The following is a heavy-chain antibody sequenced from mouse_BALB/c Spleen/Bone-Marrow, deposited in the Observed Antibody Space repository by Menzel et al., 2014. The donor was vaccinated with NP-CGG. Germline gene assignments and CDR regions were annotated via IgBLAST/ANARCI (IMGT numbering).Heavy chain of an antibody. V-gene: IGHV5-17*02. J-gene: IGHJ1*01. Sequence: EVKLVESGGGLVQPGGSRKLSCAASGFTFSSFGMHWVRQAPEKGLEWVAYISSGSTVIFYADTVKGRFTISRDNPKNTLLLQMTSLRSEDTAMYYCARGGNWDDFDVWGAGTTVTVSS. CDR2: ISSGSTVI. CDR3: ARGGNWDDFDV. CDR1: GFTFSSFG. D-gene: IGHD4-1*01.